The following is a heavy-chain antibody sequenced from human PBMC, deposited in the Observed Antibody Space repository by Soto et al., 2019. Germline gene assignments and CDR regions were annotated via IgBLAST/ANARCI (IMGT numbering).Heavy chain of an antibody. Sequence: SETLSLTCAVYGVSFSGYYWSWIRQPPGKGLEWIGEINHSGSTNYNPSLKSRVTISVDTSKNQFSLKLSSVTAADTAVYYCARDLGLLWGYYFDYWGQGTLVTVSS. CDR1: GVSFSGYY. J-gene: IGHJ4*02. CDR3: ARDLGLLWGYYFDY. CDR2: INHSGST. V-gene: IGHV4-34*01. D-gene: IGHD3-10*01.